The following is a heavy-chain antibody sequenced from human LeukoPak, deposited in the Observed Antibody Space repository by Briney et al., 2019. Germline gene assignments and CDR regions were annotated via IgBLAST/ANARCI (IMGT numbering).Heavy chain of an antibody. Sequence: ASVKVSCQASGYSFTTYYIHWVRQAPGQGLEWMGIINPSGGSTNYAQKFQGRVTMTTDTSTSTAYMELRSLRPDDTAVYYCAREVYSDSSLDYWGQGTLVTVSS. CDR2: INPSGGST. J-gene: IGHJ4*02. CDR3: AREVYSDSSLDY. CDR1: GYSFTTYY. V-gene: IGHV1-46*01. D-gene: IGHD6-13*01.